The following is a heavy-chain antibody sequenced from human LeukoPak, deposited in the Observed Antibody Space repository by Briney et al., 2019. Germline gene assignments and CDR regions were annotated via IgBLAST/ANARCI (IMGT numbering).Heavy chain of an antibody. CDR1: GFTFSSYS. Sequence: AGGSLRLSCAASGFTFSSYSMNWVRQAPGKGLEWVSSISSSSSYIYYADSVKGRFTISRDNAKNSLYLQMNSLRAEDTAVYYCAGEEGSWYSFDYWGQGTLVTVSS. CDR3: AGEEGSWYSFDY. D-gene: IGHD6-13*01. V-gene: IGHV3-21*01. J-gene: IGHJ4*02. CDR2: ISSSSSYI.